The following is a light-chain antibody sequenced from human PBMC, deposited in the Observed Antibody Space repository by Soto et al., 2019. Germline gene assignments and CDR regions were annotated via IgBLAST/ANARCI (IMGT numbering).Light chain of an antibody. Sequence: ALPLTQSPSSLSASVGDTVTITCRASQGISNALAWYQQIPGKPPKLLIYDASTLESGGPSRFSGSGSGTDFTLTISSLQPGDFATYYCQQFNGFPTFGQGTRLEIQ. V-gene: IGKV1-13*02. CDR3: QQFNGFPT. CDR2: DAS. J-gene: IGKJ5*01. CDR1: QGISNA.